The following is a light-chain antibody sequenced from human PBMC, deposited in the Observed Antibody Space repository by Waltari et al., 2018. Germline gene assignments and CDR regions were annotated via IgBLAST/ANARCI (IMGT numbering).Light chain of an antibody. CDR2: GAS. V-gene: IGKV3-20*01. Sequence: EIVLTQSPGTLSLSTGERATLSCRTSQSSTSYSLAWYQQKPGQAPRLLIYGASNRATGNPDMFSGSGSGTDFTLTISRLEPEDFAVYYCQQDGGSPPLTFGGGTKVEIK. J-gene: IGKJ4*01. CDR1: QSSTSYS. CDR3: QQDGGSPPLT.